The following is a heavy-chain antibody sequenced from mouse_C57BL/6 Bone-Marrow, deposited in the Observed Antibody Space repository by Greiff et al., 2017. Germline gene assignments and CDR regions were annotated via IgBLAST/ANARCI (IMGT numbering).Heavy chain of an antibody. CDR1: GFTFSSYG. D-gene: IGHD4-1*01. CDR3: ARQGELEFAY. Sequence: EVKLMESGGDLVKPGGSLKLSCAASGFTFSSYGMSWVRQTPDKRLEWVATISSGGSYTYYPDSVKGRFTISRDNAKNTLYLQMSSLKSEDTAMYYCARQGELEFAYWGQGTLVTVSA. J-gene: IGHJ3*01. CDR2: ISSGGSYT. V-gene: IGHV5-6*01.